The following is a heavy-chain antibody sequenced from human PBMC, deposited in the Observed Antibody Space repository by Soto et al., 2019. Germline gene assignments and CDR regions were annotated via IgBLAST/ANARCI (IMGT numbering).Heavy chain of an antibody. CDR3: ARERGRYGYPFDY. CDR2: ISSSGSTI. CDR1: EFTFSSCV. D-gene: IGHD5-18*01. V-gene: IGHV3-48*03. Sequence: PGGSLRLSCAASEFTFSSCVMNWVRQAPGKGLEWVSYISSSGSTIYYADSVKGRFTISRDNAKNSLYLQMNSLRAEDTAVYYCARERGRYGYPFDYWGQGNLVTVSS. J-gene: IGHJ4*02.